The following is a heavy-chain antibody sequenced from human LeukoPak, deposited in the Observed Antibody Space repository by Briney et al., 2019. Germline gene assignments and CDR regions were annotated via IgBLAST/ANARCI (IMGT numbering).Heavy chain of an antibody. CDR1: GGSISSSHY. CDR3: ARGQGATVPKVGKTWFDP. D-gene: IGHD1-26*01. Sequence: PSETLSLTCTVSGGSISSSHYWGWIRQPPGKGPEWIGEVNESGGTNINPSLRSRVILSVDTSMNQFSLKLISVTAADTGVYYCARGQGATVPKVGKTWFDPWGHGTRVIVSP. CDR2: VNESGGT. J-gene: IGHJ5*02. V-gene: IGHV4-39*07.